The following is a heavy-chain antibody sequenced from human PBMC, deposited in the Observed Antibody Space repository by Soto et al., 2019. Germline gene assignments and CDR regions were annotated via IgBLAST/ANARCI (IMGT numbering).Heavy chain of an antibody. J-gene: IGHJ4*02. V-gene: IGHV4-39*01. CDR2: IYYSGST. CDR1: GGSISSSSYY. CDR3: ARRGGYPTIDY. Sequence: QLQLQESGPGLVKPSETLSLTCTDSGGSISSSSYYWGWIRQPPGKVLEWIGSIYYSGSTSYTPSIGSRVTLSVDTSKYQFSLLLSSVTAADTAVYYCARRGGYPTIDYWGQGTLVTVSS. D-gene: IGHD1-26*01.